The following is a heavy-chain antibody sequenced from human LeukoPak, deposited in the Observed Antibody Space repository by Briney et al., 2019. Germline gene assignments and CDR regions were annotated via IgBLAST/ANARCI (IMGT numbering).Heavy chain of an antibody. CDR3: AAGCSSTSCLFDY. CDR1: GFTFSSYA. Sequence: GGSLRLSCAASGFTFSSYAMHWVRQAPGKGLEYVSAISSNGGSTYYANSVKGRFTISRDNSKNTLYLQMGSLRAEDMAVYYCAAGCSSTSCLFDYWGQGTLVTVSS. CDR2: ISSNGGST. V-gene: IGHV3-64*01. J-gene: IGHJ4*02. D-gene: IGHD2-2*01.